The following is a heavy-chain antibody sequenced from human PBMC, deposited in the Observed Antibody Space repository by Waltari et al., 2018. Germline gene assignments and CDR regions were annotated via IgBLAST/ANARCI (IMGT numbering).Heavy chain of an antibody. CDR1: GYSISSGYY. Sequence: QVQLQESVPGLVKPSETLSLTCAVSGYSISSGYYWGWIRQPPGKGLEWIGSIYHSGSTYHNPSLKSRVTISVDTSKNQFSLKLSSVTAADTAVYYCARAIVVDTYYFDYWGQGTLVTVSS. V-gene: IGHV4-38-2*01. CDR3: ARAIVVDTYYFDY. D-gene: IGHD3-22*01. CDR2: IYHSGST. J-gene: IGHJ4*02.